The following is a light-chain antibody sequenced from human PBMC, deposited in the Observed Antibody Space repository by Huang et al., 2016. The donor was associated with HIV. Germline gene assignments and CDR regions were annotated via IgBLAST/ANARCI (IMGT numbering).Light chain of an antibody. CDR3: QRYGSSPPYT. Sequence: EVVLTQSPDTLSLSPGERATLSCRASQSLGSSSLAWYQQKHGQAPRLLIYATSTRPTGIPDRFSGSGSVTDFSLTVTRLEPEDFAVYYCQRYGSSPPYTFGQGTKLEI. V-gene: IGKV3-20*01. CDR1: QSLGSSS. J-gene: IGKJ2*01. CDR2: ATS.